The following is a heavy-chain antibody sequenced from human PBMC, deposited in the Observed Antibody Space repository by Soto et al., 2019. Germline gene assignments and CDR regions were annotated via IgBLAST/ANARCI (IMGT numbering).Heavy chain of an antibody. CDR2: FDPEDGET. CDR1: GYTLTELS. CDR3: ATDAWVAANGYYYGMDV. Sequence: GASVKVSCKVSGYTLTELSMHWVRQAPGKGLEWMEGFDPEDGETIYAQKFQGRVTMTEDTSTDTAYMELSSLRSEDTAVYYCATDAWVAANGYYYGMDVWGQGTTVTVSS. D-gene: IGHD2-15*01. V-gene: IGHV1-24*01. J-gene: IGHJ6*02.